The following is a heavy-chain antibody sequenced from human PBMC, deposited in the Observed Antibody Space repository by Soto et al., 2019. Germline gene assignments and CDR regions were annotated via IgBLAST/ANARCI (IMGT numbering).Heavy chain of an antibody. CDR2: ISYDGSNK. Sequence: VQLVESGGGVVQPGRSLRLSCAASGFTFSSYGMHWVRQAPGKGLEWVAVISYDGSNKYYADSVKGRFTISRDNSKNTLYLQMNSLRAEDTAVYYCAKDLNYGDYFDYWGQGTLVTVSS. J-gene: IGHJ4*02. V-gene: IGHV3-30*18. CDR1: GFTFSSYG. CDR3: AKDLNYGDYFDY. D-gene: IGHD4-17*01.